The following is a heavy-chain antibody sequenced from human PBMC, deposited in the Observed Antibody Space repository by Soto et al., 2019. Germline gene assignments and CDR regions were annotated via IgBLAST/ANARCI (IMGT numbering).Heavy chain of an antibody. CDR3: AKDSGGGVVVPVMFDY. CDR1: GFTFSSYA. V-gene: IGHV3-23*01. J-gene: IGHJ4*02. D-gene: IGHD2-2*01. Sequence: GGSLRLSCAASGFTFSSYAMSWVRQAPGKGLEWVSAISGSGGSTYYADSVKGRFTISRDNSKNTLYLQMNSLRAEDTAVYYCAKDSGGGVVVPVMFDYWGQGTLVTVSS. CDR2: ISGSGGST.